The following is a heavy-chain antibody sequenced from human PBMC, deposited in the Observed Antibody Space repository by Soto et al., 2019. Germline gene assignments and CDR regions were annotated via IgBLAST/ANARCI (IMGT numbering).Heavy chain of an antibody. V-gene: IGHV1-18*01. CDR3: ARAGYATSWVGLLHTGVHGVEIGL. CDR1: GYTFISYG. D-gene: IGHD6-13*01. J-gene: IGHJ4*02. CDR2: ISTYNGKT. Sequence: GASVKVSCKASGYTFISYGIAWVRQAPGQGLEWMGWISTYNGKTNYAQKFQDRVTMTTDTSTSTAYMDVRSLRSDDTALYYCARAGYATSWVGLLHTGVHGVEIGLWGQGTLVTVSS.